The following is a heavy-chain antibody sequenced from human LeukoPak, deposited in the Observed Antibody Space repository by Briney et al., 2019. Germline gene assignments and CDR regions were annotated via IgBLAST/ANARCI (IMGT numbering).Heavy chain of an antibody. J-gene: IGHJ6*03. CDR3: ARRATTVTTGYYYYYMDV. CDR2: VYYGGTT. D-gene: IGHD4-17*01. CDR1: GGSINSRSYY. Sequence: TSETLSLTCTVSGGSINSRSYYWGWIRQPPGKGLEWIGSVYYGGTTYYNPSLKSRVTISEDTSKNQFSLKLSSVTAADTAVYYCARRATTVTTGYYYYYMDVWGKGTTVTVSS. V-gene: IGHV4-39*01.